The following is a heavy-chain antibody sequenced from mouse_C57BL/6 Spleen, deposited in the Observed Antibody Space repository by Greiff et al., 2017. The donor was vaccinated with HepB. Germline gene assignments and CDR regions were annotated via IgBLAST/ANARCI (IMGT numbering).Heavy chain of an antibody. CDR3: TRWLPRNYAMDY. Sequence: QVQLQQSGAELVRPGASVTLSCKASGYTFTDYDMHWVKQTPVQGLEWIGDIDPETGSTAYNQKFKGQAILTADKSSSTAYMELRSLTSEDSAIYYCTRWLPRNYAMDYWGKGTSVTVSS. CDR1: GYTFTDYD. CDR2: IDPETGST. V-gene: IGHV1-15*01. J-gene: IGHJ4*01. D-gene: IGHD1-2*01.